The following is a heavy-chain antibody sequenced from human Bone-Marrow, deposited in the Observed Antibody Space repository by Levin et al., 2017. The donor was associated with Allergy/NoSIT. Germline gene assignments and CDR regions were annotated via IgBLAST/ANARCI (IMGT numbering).Heavy chain of an antibody. CDR3: AHRLPPNLSIAARPGWGDWFDP. CDR2: IYWDDDK. J-gene: IGHJ5*02. D-gene: IGHD6-6*01. Sequence: SGPTLVKPTQTLTLTCTFSGFSLSTSGVGVGWIRQPPGKALEWLALIYWDDDKRYSPSLKSRLTITKDTSKNQVVLTMTNMDPVDTATYYCAHRLPPNLSIAARPGWGDWFDPWGQGTLVTVSS. CDR1: GFSLSTSGVG. V-gene: IGHV2-5*02.